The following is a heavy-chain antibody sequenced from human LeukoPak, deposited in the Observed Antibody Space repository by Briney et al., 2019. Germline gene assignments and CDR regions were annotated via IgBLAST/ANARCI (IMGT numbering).Heavy chain of an antibody. CDR3: ARGVYGGDYDLWY. J-gene: IGHJ4*02. V-gene: IGHV3-33*01. CDR1: GFTFSSYG. D-gene: IGHD3-3*01. Sequence: PGTSLRLSCAASGFTFSSYGMHWVRQAPGKGLEWVAVICYDGSNKYNADSVKGRFTISRDNSKNTLYLQMNSLRAEDTAVYYCARGVYGGDYDLWYWGQGTLVTVPS. CDR2: ICYDGSNK.